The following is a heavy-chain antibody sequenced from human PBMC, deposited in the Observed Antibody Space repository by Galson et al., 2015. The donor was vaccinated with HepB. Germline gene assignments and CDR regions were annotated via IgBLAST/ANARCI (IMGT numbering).Heavy chain of an antibody. CDR1: GFTFSSYG. J-gene: IGHJ4*02. Sequence: SLRLSCAASGFTFSSYGMHWVRQAPGKGLEWVAVIWYDGSNKYYADSVKGRFTISRDNSKNTLYLQMNSLRAEDTAVYYCARGAVLDYCSSTSCYSDYWGQGTLVTVSS. D-gene: IGHD2-2*01. CDR2: IWYDGSNK. V-gene: IGHV3-33*01. CDR3: ARGAVLDYCSSTSCYSDY.